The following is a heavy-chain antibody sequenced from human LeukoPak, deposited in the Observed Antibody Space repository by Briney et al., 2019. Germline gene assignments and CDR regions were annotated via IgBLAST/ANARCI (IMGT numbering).Heavy chain of an antibody. CDR2: ISWNSGSI. D-gene: IGHD2-2*02. CDR3: ATGVVVVPAAIYYGMDV. CDR1: GFTFDDYA. V-gene: IGHV3-9*01. Sequence: GRSLRLSCAASGFTFDDYAMHWVRQAPGKGLEWVSGISWNSGSIGYADSVKGRFTISRDNAKNSLYLQMNSLRAEDTALYYCATGVVVVPAAIYYGMDVWGQGTTVTVSS. J-gene: IGHJ6*02.